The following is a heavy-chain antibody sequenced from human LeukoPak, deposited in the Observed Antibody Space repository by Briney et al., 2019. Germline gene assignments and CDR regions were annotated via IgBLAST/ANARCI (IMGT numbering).Heavy chain of an antibody. D-gene: IGHD6-19*01. Sequence: GGSLRLSCAVSGFTFNSYGMRWVRQAPGKGLEWVAAISHDGINTYSGDSVKGRFTISRDNSKNTLFLQMTSLRPEDTAMYYCAKDAGQWQNWNWFAPWGQGTLVIVSS. V-gene: IGHV3-30*18. CDR1: GFTFNSYG. CDR2: ISHDGINT. CDR3: AKDAGQWQNWNWFAP. J-gene: IGHJ5*02.